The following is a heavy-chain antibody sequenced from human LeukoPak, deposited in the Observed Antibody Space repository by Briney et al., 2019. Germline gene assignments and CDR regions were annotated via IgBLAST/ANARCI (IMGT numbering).Heavy chain of an antibody. D-gene: IGHD2-8*02. CDR2: LNSDGSSI. CDR3: ATYRQVLLPFES. Sequence: GGSLRLSCAASGFTFSSYSMNWVRQAPGKGLEWVSRLNSDGSSISYADSVKGRFTISRDNSKSTLSLQMNSLRAEDTAIYYCATYRQVLLPFESWGQGTLVTVSS. V-gene: IGHV3-74*01. J-gene: IGHJ4*02. CDR1: GFTFSSYS.